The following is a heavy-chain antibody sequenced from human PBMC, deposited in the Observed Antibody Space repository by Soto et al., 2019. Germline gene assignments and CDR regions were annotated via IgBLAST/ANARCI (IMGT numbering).Heavy chain of an antibody. D-gene: IGHD3-22*01. CDR1: GYTFSSYA. J-gene: IGHJ6*02. V-gene: IGHV1-18*01. Sequence: ASVKVSCKASGYTFSSYAISWVRQAPGQGLERLGWISPYKDDTKYAQKIQGRVFMTTDTPTKTAHLDLRSLRSDDTAVYYCARGGYYDSSGSRDYHYYGMDVWG. CDR2: ISPYKDDT. CDR3: ARGGYYDSSGSRDYHYYGMDV.